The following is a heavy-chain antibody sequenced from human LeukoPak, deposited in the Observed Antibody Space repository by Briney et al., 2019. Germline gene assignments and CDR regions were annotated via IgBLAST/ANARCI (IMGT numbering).Heavy chain of an antibody. D-gene: IGHD2-15*01. CDR3: AVGSGSGGRCYSDPRDDD. V-gene: IGHV4-34*01. J-gene: IGHJ4*02. CDR1: GGSPRGYY. CDR2: INHRRVI. Sequence: SQTLSPTCAVSGGSPRGYYWSWIRQPQRKVLEWNGEINHRRVINYNPSLNSRVTIRVDTSKNQFSLKLSSVTAADTAMYYCAVGSGSGGRCYSDPRDDDWGQGTLVTVSS.